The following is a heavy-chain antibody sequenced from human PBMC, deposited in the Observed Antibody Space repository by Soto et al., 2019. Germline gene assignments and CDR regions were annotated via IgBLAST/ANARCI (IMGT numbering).Heavy chain of an antibody. CDR3: ARDPATTVVTNSFDY. Sequence: GSLRLSCAASVFTFSSYGMHWVRQAPGKGLEWVAVIWYDGSNKYYADSVKGRFTISRDNSKNTLYLQMNSLRAEDTAVYYCARDPATTVVTNSFDYWGQGTLVTVSS. J-gene: IGHJ4*02. CDR2: IWYDGSNK. V-gene: IGHV3-33*01. CDR1: VFTFSSYG. D-gene: IGHD4-17*01.